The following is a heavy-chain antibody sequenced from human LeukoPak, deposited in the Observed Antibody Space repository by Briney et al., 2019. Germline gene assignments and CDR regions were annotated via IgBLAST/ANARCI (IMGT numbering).Heavy chain of an antibody. V-gene: IGHV1-18*01. CDR1: GYTFTSYG. D-gene: IGHD6-13*01. J-gene: IGHJ4*02. CDR3: ARAASSWSLIDY. Sequence: ASVKVSCKASGYTFTSYGISWVRQAPGQGLEWMGWISAYNGNTNYAQKLRGRVTMTTDTSTSTAYMELRSLRSEDTAVYYCARAASSWSLIDYWGQGTLVTVSS. CDR2: ISAYNGNT.